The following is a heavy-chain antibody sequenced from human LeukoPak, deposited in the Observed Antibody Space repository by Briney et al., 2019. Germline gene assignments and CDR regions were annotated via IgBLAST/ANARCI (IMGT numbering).Heavy chain of an antibody. D-gene: IGHD2-2*01. Sequence: SQTLLLTCTVSRGPISSRDYSWSSIPQPPGKGLEWIGYIYYSVSTYYNPSLKSRVTISVDTSKHQFSRKLSSVTAPYTAVYYCASSYCSSTSSLKISDYGGQGSLVTVHS. CDR2: IYYSVST. J-gene: IGHJ4*02. CDR3: ASSYCSSTSSLKISDY. CDR1: RGPISSRDYS. V-gene: IGHV4-30-4*01.